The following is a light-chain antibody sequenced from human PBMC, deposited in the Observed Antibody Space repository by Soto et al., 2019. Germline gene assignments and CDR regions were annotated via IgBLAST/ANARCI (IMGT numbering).Light chain of an antibody. CDR1: QIISSF. Sequence: DIQMTQSPSSLSASVGDRVTITCRASQIISSFLNWYQQEPGQAPKLLIYGASSLQRGVPSRFSVGGSGTDFTLTIGSLQPEDFTTYYCPTSYSTPYTFGHGTELEIK. CDR2: GAS. J-gene: IGKJ2*01. V-gene: IGKV1-39*01. CDR3: PTSYSTPYT.